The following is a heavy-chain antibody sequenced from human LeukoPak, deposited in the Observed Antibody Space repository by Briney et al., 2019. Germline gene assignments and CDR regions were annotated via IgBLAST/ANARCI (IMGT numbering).Heavy chain of an antibody. CDR2: IYYSGST. CDR1: GGSISSYY. CDR3: ARDLVVVGYYYYGMDV. V-gene: IGHV4-59*01. J-gene: IGHJ6*02. D-gene: IGHD2-2*01. Sequence: SETLSLTCTVSGGSISSYYWSWIRQPPGKGLEWIGYIYYSGSTNYNPSLKSRVTISVDTSKKQFSLKLSSVTAADTAVYYCARDLVVVGYYYYGMDVWGQGTTVTVSS.